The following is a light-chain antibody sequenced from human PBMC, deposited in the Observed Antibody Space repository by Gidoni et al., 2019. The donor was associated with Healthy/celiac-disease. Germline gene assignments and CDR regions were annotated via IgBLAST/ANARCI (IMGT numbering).Light chain of an antibody. CDR1: QSISSW. V-gene: IGKV1-5*03. J-gene: IGKJ1*01. Sequence: IQIDQSPSTLSASVGDRVTITCRASQSISSWLAWYQQKPGKAPKLLIYKASSLESGVPSRFSGSGSGTEFTLTISSLQPDDFATYYCQQYNSYSWTFGQXTKVEIK. CDR3: QQYNSYSWT. CDR2: KAS.